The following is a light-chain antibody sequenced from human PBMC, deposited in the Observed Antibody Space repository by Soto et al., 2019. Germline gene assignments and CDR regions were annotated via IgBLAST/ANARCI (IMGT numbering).Light chain of an antibody. CDR1: NSNIGNNY. CDR3: GTWDSSLSVGV. J-gene: IGLJ2*01. CDR2: ENN. Sequence: QSVLTQPPSVSAAPGQKVTISCSGSNSNIGNNYVSWYQQLPGTAPKLLIYENNKRPSGIPDRFSGSKSGTSATLGITGLQTGDEADYYCGTWDSSLSVGVFGGGTKLTVL. V-gene: IGLV1-51*02.